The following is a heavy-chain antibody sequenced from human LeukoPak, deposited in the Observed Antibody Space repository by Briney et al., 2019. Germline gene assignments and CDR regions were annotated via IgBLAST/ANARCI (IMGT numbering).Heavy chain of an antibody. J-gene: IGHJ4*02. D-gene: IGHD2-8*02. CDR1: GFTFCDYL. CDR2: IKPDGSEK. V-gene: IGHV3-7*01. Sequence: GGAPRLSCAAPGFTFCDYLMTWGRPAPGEGVERVANIKPDGSEKYYVDSVRGRFTISRDNAKNSLYLQMNSLRVEDTAVYYCASYLYWWSDLGYWGQGTLVTVSS. CDR3: ASYLYWWSDLGY.